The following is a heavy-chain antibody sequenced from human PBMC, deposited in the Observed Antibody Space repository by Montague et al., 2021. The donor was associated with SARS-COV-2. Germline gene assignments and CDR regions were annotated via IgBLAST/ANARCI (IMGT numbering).Heavy chain of an antibody. D-gene: IGHD3-22*01. J-gene: IGHJ4*02. CDR2: INHSGST. CDR1: GGSSSGYY. CDR3: ARAIVDVTMMVVVMTGVEHYFDF. V-gene: IGHV4-34*01. Sequence: SETLSLTCAVYGGSSSGYYWSWIRQPPGKGLEWIGDINHSGSTNYNPSLKSRVSTSVDTSKNQFSLKLSSVTAADTAVYYCARAIVDVTMMVVVMTGVEHYFDFWGQGTLVTVSS.